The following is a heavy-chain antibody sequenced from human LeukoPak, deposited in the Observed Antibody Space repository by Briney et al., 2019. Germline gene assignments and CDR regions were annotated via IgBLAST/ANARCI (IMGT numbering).Heavy chain of an antibody. D-gene: IGHD3-10*01. Sequence: GASVKVSCRASGGTFSRYAINWVRQAPGQGLEWMGGMIPMLGTTNYAQKFQGRVTITAAESTSTAYMELSSLRSEDTAVYYCARGRLWFGEDTAHYYYYMDVWGKGTTVTISS. CDR3: ARGRLWFGEDTAHYYYYMDV. CDR2: MIPMLGTT. CDR1: GGTFSRYA. V-gene: IGHV1-69*13. J-gene: IGHJ6*03.